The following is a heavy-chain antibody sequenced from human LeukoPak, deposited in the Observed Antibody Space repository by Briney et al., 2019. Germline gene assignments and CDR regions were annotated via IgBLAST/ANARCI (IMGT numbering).Heavy chain of an antibody. J-gene: IGHJ5*02. CDR1: GFTFSSYS. CDR2: INQDGGEI. V-gene: IGHV3-7*04. Sequence: GSLRLSCAASGFTFSSYSMNWVRQAPGKGLEWVASINQDGGEIHYVDSVKGRFTISRDNAKNSLYLQMNSLTAEDTAVHYCVRAHHPGGWFDPWGQGTLVTVSS. CDR3: VRAHHPGGWFDP. D-gene: IGHD3-10*01.